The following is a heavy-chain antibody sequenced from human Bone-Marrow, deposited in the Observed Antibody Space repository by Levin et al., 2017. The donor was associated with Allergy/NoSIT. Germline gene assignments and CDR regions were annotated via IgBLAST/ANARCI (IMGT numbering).Heavy chain of an antibody. D-gene: IGHD3-3*01. CDR2: IKSKTDGGTT. V-gene: IGHV3-15*01. J-gene: IGHJ6*02. Sequence: GESLKISCAASGFTFSNAWMSWVRQAPGKGLEWVSRIKSKTDGGTTDYAAPVKGRFTISRDDSKNTLYLQMNSLKTEDTAVYYCTTSPIQYYDFWSGYYNHYYYGMDVWGQGTTVTVSS. CDR1: GFTFSNAW. CDR3: TTSPIQYYDFWSGYYNHYYYGMDV.